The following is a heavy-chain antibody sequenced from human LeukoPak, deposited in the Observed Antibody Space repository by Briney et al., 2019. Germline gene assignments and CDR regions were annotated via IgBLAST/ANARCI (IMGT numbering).Heavy chain of an antibody. D-gene: IGHD3-9*01. Sequence: PGGTLRLSCAASGFAFSNYGMNWVRQAPGKGLEWVSGITGSGSTTYYADSVKGRFTISRDNSKNTLYLQMNSLRAEDTAVYYCAKIRYFDWLSPFDYWGQGTLVTVSS. V-gene: IGHV3-23*01. J-gene: IGHJ4*02. CDR1: GFAFSNYG. CDR2: ITGSGSTT. CDR3: AKIRYFDWLSPFDY.